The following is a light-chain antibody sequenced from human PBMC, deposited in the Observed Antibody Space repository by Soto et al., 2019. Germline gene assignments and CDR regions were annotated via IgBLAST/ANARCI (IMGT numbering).Light chain of an antibody. V-gene: IGKV3-15*01. CDR2: GAS. Sequence: DIVMTQSPATLSVSPGERATLSCRASQSVSSNLAWYQQKPGQAPRLLIYGASTRATGIPARFSGSGSGTEFTLTISSLQSEDFAVYYCHQYNNWPRYTFGQGTKLEIK. J-gene: IGKJ2*01. CDR3: HQYNNWPRYT. CDR1: QSVSSN.